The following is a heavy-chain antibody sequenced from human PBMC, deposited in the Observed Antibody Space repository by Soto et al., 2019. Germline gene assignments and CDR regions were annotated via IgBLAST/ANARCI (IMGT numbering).Heavy chain of an antibody. CDR2: INPKSGGT. V-gene: IGHV1-2*04. Sequence: QVQLVQSGAEVKKPGASVKVSCKASGYSFTDYHIHWVRQAPGQGLEWLGLINPKSGGTSTAQKLPGLVTMSTDTSISTASMVMTRLTSDDTAIYYCARGDSTDCSNGVCSFFYNHDMDVWGQGTTVTVSS. D-gene: IGHD2-8*01. J-gene: IGHJ6*02. CDR1: GYSFTDYH. CDR3: ARGDSTDCSNGVCSFFYNHDMDV.